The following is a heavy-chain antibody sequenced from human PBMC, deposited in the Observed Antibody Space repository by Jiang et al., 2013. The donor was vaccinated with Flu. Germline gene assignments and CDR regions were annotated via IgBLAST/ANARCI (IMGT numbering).Heavy chain of an antibody. CDR1: GGSISSSSYY. V-gene: IGHV4-39*01. Sequence: GPGLVKPSETLSLTCTVSGGSISSSSYYWGWIRQPPGKGLEWIGSIYYSGSTYYNPSLKSRVTISVDTSKNQFSLKLSSVTAADTAVYYCARSYQLLSSLWFDPWGQGALVTV. J-gene: IGHJ5*02. D-gene: IGHD2-2*01. CDR3: ARSYQLLSSLWFDP. CDR2: IYYSGST.